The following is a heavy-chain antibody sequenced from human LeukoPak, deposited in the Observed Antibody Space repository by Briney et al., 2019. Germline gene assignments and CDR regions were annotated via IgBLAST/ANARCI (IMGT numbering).Heavy chain of an antibody. J-gene: IGHJ4*02. V-gene: IGHV3-64D*09. CDR2: ISSNGGNA. Sequence: GGSLRLSCSASGFTFSSYAMHWVRQAPGKGLEYVSAISSNGGNANYADSTKGRFTISRDNSKNTLYLQMSSLRSEDTAVYYCVKDRGSGSGRYYDFDDWGQGTLVTVSS. CDR3: VKDRGSGSGRYYDFDD. D-gene: IGHD3-10*01. CDR1: GFTFSSYA.